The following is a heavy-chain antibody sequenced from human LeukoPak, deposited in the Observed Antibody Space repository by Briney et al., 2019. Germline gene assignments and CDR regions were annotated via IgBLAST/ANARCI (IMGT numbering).Heavy chain of an antibody. CDR1: GFTFSSYA. CDR2: ISSSGGST. J-gene: IGHJ4*02. CDR3: AKEPMITFGGVIYY. V-gene: IGHV3-23*01. D-gene: IGHD3-16*02. Sequence: GGSLRLSCAASGFTFSSYAMSWVRQAPGKRLEWVSAISSSGGSTYYADSVKGRFTISRDNSKNTLYLQMNSLRAEDTAVYYCAKEPMITFGGVIYYWGQGTLVTVSS.